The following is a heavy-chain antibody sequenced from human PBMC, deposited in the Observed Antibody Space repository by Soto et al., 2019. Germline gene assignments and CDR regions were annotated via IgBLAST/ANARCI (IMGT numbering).Heavy chain of an antibody. V-gene: IGHV5-10-1*01. D-gene: IGHD3-22*01. CDR3: ARLTLAHDSSGYHIFDY. J-gene: IGHJ4*02. CDR2: IDPTDSYT. Sequence: GESLKISCQASGYSFTTYWISWVRQMPGKGLECMGRIDPTDSYTDYGPSFEGHVTMSVDRSINTAYLEWSSLKASDSAMYYCARLTLAHDSSGYHIFDYWGQGILVTVSS. CDR1: GYSFTTYW.